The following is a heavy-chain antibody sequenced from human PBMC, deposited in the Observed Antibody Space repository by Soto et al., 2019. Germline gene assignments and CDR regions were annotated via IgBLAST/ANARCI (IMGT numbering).Heavy chain of an antibody. J-gene: IGHJ4*02. CDR3: AREFPHTYYFDY. V-gene: IGHV1-3*01. CDR1: GYTFSSSA. Sequence: ASVKVSCKASGYTFSSSAMHWVRQAPGQSLEWMGWINVGTDKTEYSRRLQGRVTITKDTSASTADMELSGLTSEDTAVHYCAREFPHTYYFDYWGQGTPVTVSS. D-gene: IGHD2-2*02. CDR2: INVGTDKT.